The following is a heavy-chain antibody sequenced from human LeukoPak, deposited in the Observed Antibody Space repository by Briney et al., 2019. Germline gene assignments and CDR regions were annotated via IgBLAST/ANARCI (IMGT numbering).Heavy chain of an antibody. CDR1: GGISHPYA. Sequence: SVKVSCKASGGISHPYAIAWVRQAPGQGLEWMGGITPLVSTTVYARKFQGRVTFTTDEATRTVYMELRSPRSDDTAIYYCARGNGTYAPSNYWGQGTLVTVSS. J-gene: IGHJ4*02. CDR3: ARGNGTYAPSNY. D-gene: IGHD1-26*01. V-gene: IGHV1-69*05. CDR2: ITPLVSTT.